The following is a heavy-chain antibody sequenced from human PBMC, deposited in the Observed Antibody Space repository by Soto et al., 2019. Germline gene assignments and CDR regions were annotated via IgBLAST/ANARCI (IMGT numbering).Heavy chain of an antibody. J-gene: IGHJ6*02. CDR1: GFTFSSYG. V-gene: IGHV3-33*01. CDR2: IWYDGSNK. CDR3: ARGPYGDSFGYYYYGMDV. D-gene: IGHD4-17*01. Sequence: QVPLVESGGGVVQPGRSLRLSCAASGFTFSSYGMHWVRQAPGKGLEWVAVIWYDGSNKYYADSVKGRFTISRDNSKNTLYLQMNSLRAEDTAVYYCARGPYGDSFGYYYYGMDVWGQGTTVTVSS.